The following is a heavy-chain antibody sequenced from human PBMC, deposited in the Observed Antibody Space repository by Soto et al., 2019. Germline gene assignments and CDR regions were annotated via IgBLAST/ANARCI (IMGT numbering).Heavy chain of an antibody. CDR3: AGDRHRRGWYGWFEP. CDR2: ISAYNGNT. CDR1: GYTFTSYG. V-gene: IGHV1-18*01. Sequence: QVQLVQSGAEVKKPGASVKVSCKASGYTFTSYGISWVRQAPGQGLEWMGWISAYNGNTNYAQKLQGRVTMTTDTSTSQAYIELRGLRPDDTAVYYCAGDRHRRGWYGWFEPLGQGTLVTVSS. D-gene: IGHD6-19*01. J-gene: IGHJ5*02.